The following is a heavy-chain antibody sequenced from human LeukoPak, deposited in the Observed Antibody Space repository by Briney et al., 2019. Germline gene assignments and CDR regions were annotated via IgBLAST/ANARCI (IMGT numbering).Heavy chain of an antibody. CDR3: ARDLYEAAAGQTEGRLFDY. J-gene: IGHJ4*02. Sequence: GGSLRLSCAASGFTFSDYYMSWIRQAPGKGLEWVSYISSSSSYTNYADSVKGRFTISRDNAKNSLYLQMNSLRAEDTAVYYCARDLYEAAAGQTEGRLFDYWGQGTLVTVSS. CDR2: ISSSSSYT. CDR1: GFTFSDYY. D-gene: IGHD6-13*01. V-gene: IGHV3-11*06.